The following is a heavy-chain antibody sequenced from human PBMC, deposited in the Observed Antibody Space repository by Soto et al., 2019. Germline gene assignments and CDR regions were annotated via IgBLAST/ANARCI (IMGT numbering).Heavy chain of an antibody. J-gene: IGHJ4*02. CDR3: ARYNSDWYFDY. Sequence: PSETLSLTCTVSGGSISSYYWSWIRQPPGKGLEWIGYIYYSGSTNYNPSLKSRVTISLDMSKNQFSLRLSSVTAADTAVYYCARYNSDWYFDYWGQGTLVTVSS. CDR1: GGSISSYY. CDR2: IYYSGST. D-gene: IGHD6-19*01. V-gene: IGHV4-59*12.